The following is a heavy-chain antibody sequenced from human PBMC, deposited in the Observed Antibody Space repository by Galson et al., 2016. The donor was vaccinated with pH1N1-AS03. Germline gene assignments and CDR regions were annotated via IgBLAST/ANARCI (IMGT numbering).Heavy chain of an antibody. CDR3: ARLSAGLTGYYYAMDV. CDR2: INPSDGNT. D-gene: IGHD4/OR15-4a*01. J-gene: IGHJ6*02. Sequence: SVKVSCKASGYTFTSYYIHWVRQAPGQGREWMGIINPSDGNTSYAQRFQGRVTMTRDTSTSTVYMELSSLRSDDTAVYYCARLSAGLTGYYYAMDVWGQGTTVTVSS. CDR1: GYTFTSYY. V-gene: IGHV1-46*01.